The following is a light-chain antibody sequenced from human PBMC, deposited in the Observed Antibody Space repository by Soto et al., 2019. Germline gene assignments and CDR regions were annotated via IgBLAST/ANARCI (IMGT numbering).Light chain of an antibody. CDR1: QSVSRNY. V-gene: IGKV3-20*01. Sequence: EVVLTQYPGTLSLSPGERVTLSCRASQSVSRNYLAWYQQKPGQAPRLLIYGASNRATGIPDRFSGSGSGTDFTLTISRLEPEDFAVYYCQQYGSSGTFGQGTKVDIK. CDR2: GAS. CDR3: QQYGSSGT. J-gene: IGKJ1*01.